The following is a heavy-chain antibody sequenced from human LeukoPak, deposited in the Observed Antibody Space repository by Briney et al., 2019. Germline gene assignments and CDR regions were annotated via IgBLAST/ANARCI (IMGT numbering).Heavy chain of an antibody. CDR1: GFTFSSYE. V-gene: IGHV3-48*03. D-gene: IGHD6-19*01. CDR3: AKDRVPDSGWDIDF. CDR2: ISSSGSTI. J-gene: IGHJ4*02. Sequence: GGSLRLSCAASGFTFSSYEMNWVRQAPGKGLEWVSYISSSGSTIYYADSVKGRFTTSRDNSKNTVYLQMNSLRAEDTAVYYCAKDRVPDSGWDIDFWGQGTLVTVSS.